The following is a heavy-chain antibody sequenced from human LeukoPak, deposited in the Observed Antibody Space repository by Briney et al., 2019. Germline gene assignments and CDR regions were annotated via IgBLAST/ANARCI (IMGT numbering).Heavy chain of an antibody. CDR3: ARIKWELLGPFDY. D-gene: IGHD1-26*01. J-gene: IGHJ4*02. CDR1: GYTFTSNG. V-gene: IGHV1-18*01. CDR2: ISTYNGNT. Sequence: ASVKVSCKASGYTFTSNGSSWVRQAPGQGLEWMGWISTYNGNTNYAQKFQGRVTMTTDTSTSTAYMELRSLRSDDTAVYYCARIKWELLGPFDYWGQGTLVTVSS.